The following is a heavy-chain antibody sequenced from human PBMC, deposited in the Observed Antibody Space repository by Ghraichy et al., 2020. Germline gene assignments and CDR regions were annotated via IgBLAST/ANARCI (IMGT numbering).Heavy chain of an antibody. CDR3: ARDQGYCTNGVCYNYYYYGMDV. J-gene: IGHJ6*02. CDR2: ISAYNGNT. D-gene: IGHD2-8*01. CDR1: GYTFTSYG. Sequence: ASVKVSCKASGYTFTSYGISWVRQAPGQGLEWMGWISAYNGNTNYAQKLQGRVTMTTDTSTSTAYMELRSLRSDDTAVYYCARDQGYCTNGVCYNYYYYGMDVWGRGTTVTVSS. V-gene: IGHV1-18*01.